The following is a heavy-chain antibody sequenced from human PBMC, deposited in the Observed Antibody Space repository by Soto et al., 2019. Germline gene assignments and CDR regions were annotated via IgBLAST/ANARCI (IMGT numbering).Heavy chain of an antibody. J-gene: IGHJ4*02. CDR2: IMPDGNKK. V-gene: IGHV3-7*01. Sequence: EVQLVESGGGLVQPGESLRLSCAPSAFDFGGSWMSWVRQAPGKGLEWVANIMPDGNKKYYVDSVKGRFTISRDNTKNSLVLQMNSLRAEDTAVYYCARGGRWLDFHSWVQGTLVTVSS. D-gene: IGHD6-19*01. CDR3: ARGGRWLDFHS. CDR1: AFDFGGSW.